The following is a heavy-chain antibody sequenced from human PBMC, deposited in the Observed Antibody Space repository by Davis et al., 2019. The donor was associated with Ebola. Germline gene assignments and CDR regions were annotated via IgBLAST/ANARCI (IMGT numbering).Heavy chain of an antibody. CDR1: GYTFTGYY. CDR3: ARDPTPQSGWFDP. Sequence: ASVTVSCKASGYTFTGYYMHWVRQAPGQGLEWMGWINPNSGGTNYAQKFQGRVTMTRDTSISTAYMELSRLRSDDTAVYYCARDPTPQSGWFDPWGQGTLVTVSS. V-gene: IGHV1-2*02. J-gene: IGHJ5*02. D-gene: IGHD2-15*01. CDR2: INPNSGGT.